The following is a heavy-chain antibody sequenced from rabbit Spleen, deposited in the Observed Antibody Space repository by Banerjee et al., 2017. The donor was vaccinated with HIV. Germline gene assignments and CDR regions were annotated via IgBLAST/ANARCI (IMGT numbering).Heavy chain of an antibody. CDR3: VRDAGTSFSTYGMDL. J-gene: IGHJ6*01. D-gene: IGHD8-1*01. CDR1: GFDLNTYG. CDR2: IDPVFGAT. V-gene: IGHV1S7*01. Sequence: QLKESGGGLVQPGGSLKLSCKASGFDLNTYGVSWVRQAPGKGLEWIGYIDPVFGATYYATWVNGRFTISSQNAQNTLYLQLNSLTAADTATYFCVRDAGTSFSTYGMDLWGPGTLVTVS.